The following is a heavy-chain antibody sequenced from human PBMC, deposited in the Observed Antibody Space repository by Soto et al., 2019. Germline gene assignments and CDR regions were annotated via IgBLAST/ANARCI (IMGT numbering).Heavy chain of an antibody. D-gene: IGHD1-26*01. CDR2: IYYSGST. V-gene: IGHV4-39*01. CDR1: GSSNSSTSYY. J-gene: IGHJ3*02. Sequence: PSETLSLTGTVSGSSNSSTSYYWCWICQPTGQEWVWISNIYYSGSTYYHPSLRSRVIISVDTSRNEFSLKLSSVTAADTAVYCCARHWTMGATGAFDIWGQGTMVTVSS. CDR3: ARHWTMGATGAFDI.